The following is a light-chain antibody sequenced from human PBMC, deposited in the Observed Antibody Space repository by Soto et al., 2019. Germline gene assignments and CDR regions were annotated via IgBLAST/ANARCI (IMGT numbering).Light chain of an antibody. CDR2: AAS. V-gene: IGKV1-39*01. J-gene: IGKJ1*01. Sequence: DIQMTQSPSSLSASVGDRVTITCRASQSISSYLNWYQQKPGKAPKLLIYAASSLQSGVPSRFSGSGSGTDFTLTISSLQHEDFATYYCQQSYSTPRTFAQGTKVDI. CDR1: QSISSY. CDR3: QQSYSTPRT.